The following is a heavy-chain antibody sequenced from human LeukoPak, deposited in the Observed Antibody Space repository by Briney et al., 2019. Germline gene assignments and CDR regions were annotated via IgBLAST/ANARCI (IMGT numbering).Heavy chain of an antibody. CDR2: ISYDGSNK. V-gene: IGHV3-30*18. CDR3: AKTTASRRITMIVVRYYFDY. CDR1: GFTFSSYG. J-gene: IGHJ4*02. Sequence: GGSLRLSCAASGFTFSSYGMHWVRQAPGKGLEWVAVISYDGSNKYYADSVKGRFTIPRDNSKNTLYLQMNSLRAEDTAVYYCAKTTASRRITMIVVRYYFDYWGQGTLVTVSS. D-gene: IGHD3-22*01.